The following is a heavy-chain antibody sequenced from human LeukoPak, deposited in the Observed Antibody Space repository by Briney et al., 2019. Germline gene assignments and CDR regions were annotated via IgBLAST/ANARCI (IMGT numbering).Heavy chain of an antibody. Sequence: SVKVSCKASGGTFSNYAISWVRQAPGQGLEWMGRIIPILGIANYAQKFQGRVTITADKSTSTAYMELSSLRSEDTAVYYCARDVVVVAARVWYFDYWGQGTLVTVSS. CDR1: GGTFSNYA. J-gene: IGHJ4*02. V-gene: IGHV1-69*04. CDR3: ARDVVVVAARVWYFDY. CDR2: IIPILGIA. D-gene: IGHD2-15*01.